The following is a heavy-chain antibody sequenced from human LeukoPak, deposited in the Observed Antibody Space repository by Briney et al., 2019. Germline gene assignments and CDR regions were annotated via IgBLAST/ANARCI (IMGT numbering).Heavy chain of an antibody. Sequence: GSSVKVSCKAAGGTFSSYAISWVRQGPGQGLEWMGGIIPIFGTANYAQKFQGRVTITAEESTSTAYMELSRLRSDDTAVYYCARDRYSSGTSDWFDPWGQGTLVTVSS. CDR1: GGTFSSYA. CDR2: IIPIFGTA. D-gene: IGHD6-19*01. CDR3: ARDRYSSGTSDWFDP. V-gene: IGHV1-69*01. J-gene: IGHJ5*02.